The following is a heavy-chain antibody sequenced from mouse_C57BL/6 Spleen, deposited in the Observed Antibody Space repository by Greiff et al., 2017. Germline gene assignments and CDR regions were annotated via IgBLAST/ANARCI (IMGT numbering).Heavy chain of an antibody. V-gene: IGHV1-4*01. CDR1: GYTFTSYT. Sequence: QVQLQQSGAELARPGASVKMSCKASGYTFTSYTMHWVKQRPGQGLEWIGYINPSSGYTKYNQKFKDKATLTADKSSSTAYMQLSSLTSEDSAVYYCASPITTVVAEGFAYWGQGTLVTVSA. D-gene: IGHD1-1*01. J-gene: IGHJ3*01. CDR3: ASPITTVVAEGFAY. CDR2: INPSSGYT.